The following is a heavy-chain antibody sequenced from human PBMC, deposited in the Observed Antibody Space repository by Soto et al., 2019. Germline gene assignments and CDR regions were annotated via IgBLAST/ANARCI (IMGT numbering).Heavy chain of an antibody. V-gene: IGHV3-23*01. J-gene: IGHJ4*02. D-gene: IGHD3-10*01. CDR3: ACLAWFGDPVPPFDC. CDR1: GFTFSTYA. Sequence: EVQLLESGGGVVQPGGSLILSCAASGFTFSTYAMAWVRQAPGKGLEWVSGISGSGVNTNHADSVKGRFIISRDNSKNMVYLQMNSLRAEDTAVYYCACLAWFGDPVPPFDCRGQGTVVTVSS. CDR2: ISGSGVNT.